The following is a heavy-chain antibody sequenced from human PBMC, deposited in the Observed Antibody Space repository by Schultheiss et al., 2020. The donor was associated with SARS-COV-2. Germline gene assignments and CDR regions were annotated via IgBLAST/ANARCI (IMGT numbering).Heavy chain of an antibody. V-gene: IGHV3-74*01. D-gene: IGHD2-2*01. CDR1: GFTFSSYW. Sequence: GGSLRLSCSASGFTFSSYWMHWVRQVPGGGLVCISRINSDGSSATYADSVKGRFTISRDNAKNTLYLQMNSLSAEDTGVYYCAREDIVVVPAAVPGYMDVWGKGTTVTGAS. CDR3: AREDIVVVPAAVPGYMDV. J-gene: IGHJ6*03. CDR2: INSDGSSA.